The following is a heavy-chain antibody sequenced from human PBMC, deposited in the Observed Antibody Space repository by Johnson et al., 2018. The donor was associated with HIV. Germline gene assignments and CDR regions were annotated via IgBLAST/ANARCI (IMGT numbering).Heavy chain of an antibody. Sequence: QVYLVESGGGVVQPGRSLRLSCAASGFTFSSYAMHWVHQAPGKGLEWVAVISYDGSNNYYADSVKGRFTISRDNSKTTLYLQMNILRAEDTAVYYCARGSLSGSPDIWGQGTMVTVSS. CDR1: GFTFSSYA. J-gene: IGHJ3*02. CDR2: ISYDGSNN. CDR3: ARGSLSGSPDI. D-gene: IGHD1-26*01. V-gene: IGHV3-30*04.